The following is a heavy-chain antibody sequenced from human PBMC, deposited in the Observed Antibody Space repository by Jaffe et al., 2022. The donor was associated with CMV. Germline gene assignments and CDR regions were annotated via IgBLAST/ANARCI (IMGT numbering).Heavy chain of an antibody. J-gene: IGHJ6*03. Sequence: EVQLVESGGGLVQPGGSLRLSCAASGFTFSSYWMSWVRQAPGKGLEWVANIKQDGSEKYYVDSVKGRFTISRDNAKNSLYLQMNSLRAEDTAVYYCVAEGITGTRERPYYYYMDVWGKGTTVTVSS. CDR2: IKQDGSEK. CDR3: VAEGITGTRERPYYYYMDV. D-gene: IGHD1-20*01. CDR1: GFTFSSYW. V-gene: IGHV3-7*03.